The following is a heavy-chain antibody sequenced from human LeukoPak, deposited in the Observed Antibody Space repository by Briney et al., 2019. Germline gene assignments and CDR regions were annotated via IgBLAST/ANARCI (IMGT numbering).Heavy chain of an antibody. V-gene: IGHV3-64*01. CDR1: GXTFSNYA. CDR3: ARGGSSSGLDY. CDR2: IASNGGST. J-gene: IGHJ4*02. D-gene: IGHD6-6*01. Sequence: SGGSLRLSCAASGXTFSNYAMHWVRQAPGKGLEYVSAIASNGGSTYYANSLKGRFTVSRDNSKNTLYLQVGSLRTEDMAVYYCARGGSSSGLDYWGQGTLVTVSS.